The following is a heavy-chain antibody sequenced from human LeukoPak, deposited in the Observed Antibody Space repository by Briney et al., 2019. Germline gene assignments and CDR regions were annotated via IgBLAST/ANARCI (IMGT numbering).Heavy chain of an antibody. D-gene: IGHD2-15*01. CDR2: IIPIFGTA. CDR3: ARDKRVVVVAATRYGMDV. Sequence: SVKVSCKASGGTFSSYAISWVRQAPGQGLEWMGGIIPIFGTANYAQKFQGRVTITTDESTSTAYMELSSLRSEDTAVYYCARDKRVVVVAATRYGMDVWGQGTTVTVSS. V-gene: IGHV1-69*05. J-gene: IGHJ6*02. CDR1: GGTFSSYA.